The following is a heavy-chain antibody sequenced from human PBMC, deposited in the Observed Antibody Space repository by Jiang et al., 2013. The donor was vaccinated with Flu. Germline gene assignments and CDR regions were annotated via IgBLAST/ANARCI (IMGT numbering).Heavy chain of an antibody. J-gene: IGHJ4*02. CDR1: SSYA. V-gene: IGHV1-69*04. Sequence: SSYAISWVRQAPGQGLEWMGRIIPILGIANYAQKFQGRVTITADKSTSTAYMELSSLRSEDTAVYYCAREPTIFGVVITYYFDYWGQGTLVTVSS. CDR2: IIPILGIA. D-gene: IGHD3-3*01. CDR3: AREPTIFGVVITYYFDY.